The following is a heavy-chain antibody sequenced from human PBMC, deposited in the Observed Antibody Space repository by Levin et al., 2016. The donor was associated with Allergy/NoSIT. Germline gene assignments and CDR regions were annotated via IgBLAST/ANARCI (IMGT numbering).Heavy chain of an antibody. V-gene: IGHV3-7*01. CDR1: EFMFRSSW. CDR3: ARDPGQGAIDY. D-gene: IGHD1-14*01. J-gene: IGHJ4*02. CDR2: MNLDGREK. Sequence: GGSLRLSCVAPEFMFRSSWMGWVRQAPGKGLEWVANMNLDGREKYYVDSVKGRFTISRDNAKNSLFLQMNSLRAEDTAVYYCARDPGQGAIDYWGQGTLVTVSS.